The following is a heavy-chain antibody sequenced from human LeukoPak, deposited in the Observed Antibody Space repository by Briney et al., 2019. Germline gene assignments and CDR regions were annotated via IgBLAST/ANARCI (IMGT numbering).Heavy chain of an antibody. J-gene: IGHJ3*02. Sequence: SGPTLVNPTETLRLNCTVSEFSLSNARMGVSWIRQPPGKALEWLAILFSNDETSYSTSLKSMLTISKDTSKSPVVITMTNMDPLDTATYYCARSIPYSTNWGFKGDDAFDIWGQGTMVTVSS. CDR3: ARSIPYSTNWGFKGDDAFDI. V-gene: IGHV2-26*01. D-gene: IGHD7-27*01. CDR2: LFSNDET. CDR1: EFSLSNARMG.